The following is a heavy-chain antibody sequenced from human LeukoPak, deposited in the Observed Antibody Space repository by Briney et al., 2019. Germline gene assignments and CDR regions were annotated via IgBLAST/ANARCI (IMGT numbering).Heavy chain of an antibody. V-gene: IGHV4-34*01. D-gene: IGHD4-23*01. Sequence: SETLSLTCAVYGGSFSGYYWSWIRQPPGRGLEWIGEINHSGSTNYNPSLKSRVNISVDTSKNQFSLKLSSVTAADTAVYYCARGGPYGGNSEDAFDIWGQGTMVTVSS. CDR3: ARGGPYGGNSEDAFDI. CDR1: GGSFSGYY. CDR2: INHSGST. J-gene: IGHJ3*02.